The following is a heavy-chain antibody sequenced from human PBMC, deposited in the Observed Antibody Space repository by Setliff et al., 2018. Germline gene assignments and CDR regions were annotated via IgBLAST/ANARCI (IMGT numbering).Heavy chain of an antibody. CDR2: IDPSDSYT. CDR3: ARSLVGATYSVYFDY. CDR1: GYSFTSYW. V-gene: IGHV5-10-1*01. Sequence: GESLKISCKGSGYSFTSYWISWVRQMPGKGLEWMGRIDPSDSYTNYSPSFQGHVTISADKSISTAYLQWSSLKASDTAMYYCARSLVGATYSVYFDYWGQGALVTVSS. J-gene: IGHJ4*02. D-gene: IGHD1-26*01.